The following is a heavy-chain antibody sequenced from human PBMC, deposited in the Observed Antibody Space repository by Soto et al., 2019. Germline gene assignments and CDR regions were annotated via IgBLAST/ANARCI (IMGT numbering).Heavy chain of an antibody. Sequence: SETLSLTCAVYGGSFSGYYWSWIRQPPGKGLEWIGEINHSGSTNYNPSLKSRVTISVDTSKNQFSLKLSSVTAADTAVYYCAKPLIQLWFYWFDPWGQGTLVTVSS. CDR3: AKPLIQLWFYWFDP. J-gene: IGHJ5*02. D-gene: IGHD5-18*01. CDR2: INHSGST. V-gene: IGHV4-34*01. CDR1: GGSFSGYY.